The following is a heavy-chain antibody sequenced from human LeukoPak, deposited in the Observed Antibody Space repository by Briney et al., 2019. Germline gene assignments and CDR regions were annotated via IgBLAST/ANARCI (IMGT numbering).Heavy chain of an antibody. CDR2: INHSGST. V-gene: IGHV4-34*01. Sequence: SETLSLTCAVYGGSFSGYYWSWIRQPPGKGLEWIGEINHSGSTSYNPSLKSRVTISVDTSKNQFSLKLSSVTAADTAVYYCARGIGWFGELLYRNQIDYWGQGTLVTVSS. J-gene: IGHJ4*02. CDR3: ARGIGWFGELLYRNQIDY. D-gene: IGHD3-10*01. CDR1: GGSFSGYY.